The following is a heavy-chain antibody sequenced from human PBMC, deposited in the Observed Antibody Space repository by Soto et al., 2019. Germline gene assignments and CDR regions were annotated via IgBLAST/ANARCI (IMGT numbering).Heavy chain of an antibody. J-gene: IGHJ4*02. CDR2: IVVGSGNT. CDR1: GLTFFTSA. Sequence: SGKVSFKASGLTFFTSAVQWVRQARGQGLEWIGWIVVGSGNTNYAQKFQERVTITRDMSTNTAYMELTSLRSEDTAVYYCAADPYCGGDCYFDYWGQGIMVTVSS. D-gene: IGHD2-21*02. CDR3: AADPYCGGDCYFDY. V-gene: IGHV1-58*01.